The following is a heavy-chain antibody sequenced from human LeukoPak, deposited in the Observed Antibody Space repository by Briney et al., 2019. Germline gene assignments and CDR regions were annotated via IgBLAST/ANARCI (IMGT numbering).Heavy chain of an antibody. CDR2: MHHSGAT. CDR1: GYSITSGYD. CDR3: ARELITMVRGVIKGNYYYYYMDV. D-gene: IGHD3-10*01. Sequence: SGTLSLTCSVSGYSITSGYDWGWIRQSREQGLEWIVSMHHSGATYYNPSLKSRVTISVDKSKNQFSLKLSSVTAADTAVYYCARELITMVRGVIKGNYYYYYMDVWGKGTTVTVSS. J-gene: IGHJ6*03. V-gene: IGHV4-38-2*02.